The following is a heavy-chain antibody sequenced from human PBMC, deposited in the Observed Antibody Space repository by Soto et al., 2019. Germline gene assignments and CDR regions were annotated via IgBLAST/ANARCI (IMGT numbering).Heavy chain of an antibody. J-gene: IGHJ4*02. CDR1: GFAFKSYD. D-gene: IGHD2-21*02. CDR3: ARYGGNSGKLDY. Sequence: PGGSLRLSCAASGFAFKSYDMSWVRQAPGKGLEWVSSISSSSSYIYYADSVKGRFTISRDNAKNSLYLQMNSLRAEDTTVYYCARYGGNSGKLDYWGQGTLVTVSS. V-gene: IGHV3-21*01. CDR2: ISSSSSYI.